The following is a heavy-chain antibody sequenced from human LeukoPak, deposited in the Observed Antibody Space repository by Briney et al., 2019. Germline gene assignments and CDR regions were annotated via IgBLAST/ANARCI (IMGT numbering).Heavy chain of an antibody. D-gene: IGHD1-14*01. CDR2: IYYSGST. CDR1: GGSISSGDYY. CDR3: ARNQRQGGYYFDY. Sequence: SQTLSLTCTVSGGSISSGDYYWSWIRQPPGKGLEWIGYIYYSGSTYYNPSLKSRVTISVDTSKNQFSLKLSSVTAADTAVYYCARNQRQGGYYFDYWGQGTLVTVSS. J-gene: IGHJ4*02. V-gene: IGHV4-30-4*01.